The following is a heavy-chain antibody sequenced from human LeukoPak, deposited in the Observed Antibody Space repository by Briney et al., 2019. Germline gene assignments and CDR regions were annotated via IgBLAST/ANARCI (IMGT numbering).Heavy chain of an antibody. D-gene: IGHD3-22*01. CDR2: IYSDGST. CDR1: GFTVSSNY. CDR3: ARIPIVVITSGGY. J-gene: IGHJ4*02. V-gene: IGHV3-53*01. Sequence: GGSLRLSSAASGFTVSSNYMGWVRQAPGKGLDWVSVIYSDGSTYYADSVKGRFTISRDNSKNTLYLQMNSLRAEDTAVYYCARIPIVVITSGGYWGQGTLVTVSS.